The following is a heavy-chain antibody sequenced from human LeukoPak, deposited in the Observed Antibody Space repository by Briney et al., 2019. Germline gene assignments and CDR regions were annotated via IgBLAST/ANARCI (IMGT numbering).Heavy chain of an antibody. D-gene: IGHD6-19*01. CDR2: ISIVSGNI. Sequence: GGSLRLSCAASGFTFSRKTMNWVRQAPGKGLEWVSYISIVSGNILYADSVRGLFTISRDNAKKSLYLQMNSLRDEDTAVYYCARDNGMTSGWYAGRIDYYYGMDVWGQGTTVTVSS. CDR3: ARDNGMTSGWYAGRIDYYYGMDV. J-gene: IGHJ6*02. V-gene: IGHV3-48*02. CDR1: GFTFSRKT.